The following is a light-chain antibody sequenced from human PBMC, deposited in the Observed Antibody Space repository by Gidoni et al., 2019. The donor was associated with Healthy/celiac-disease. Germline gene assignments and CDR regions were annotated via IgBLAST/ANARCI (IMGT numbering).Light chain of an antibody. CDR2: AAS. V-gene: IGKV1-39*01. CDR1: QSIRSY. CDR3: QQSYSTLFP. Sequence: DIQMTKSPSSLSASVGDRVTITCRASQSIRSYLNWYQQKPGKAPKLLIYAASSLQSGVPSRFSGSGSGTDFTLTISSLQPEYFATYYCQQSYSTLFPFXPXTKVDIK. J-gene: IGKJ3*01.